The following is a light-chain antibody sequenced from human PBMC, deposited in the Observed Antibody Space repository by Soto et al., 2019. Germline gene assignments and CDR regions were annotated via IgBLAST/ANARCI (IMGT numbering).Light chain of an antibody. CDR1: QSVSSSY. CDR2: GAS. Sequence: IVLTQSAGTLSLTPGERATLSCRASQSVSSSYFAWYQQKPGQAPRLLIYGASSRATGIPDRFSSSGSGTDCTLTISSREPEDSAVYYCQQYGSSPPFTFGPGTRVDIK. V-gene: IGKV3-20*01. CDR3: QQYGSSPPFT. J-gene: IGKJ3*01.